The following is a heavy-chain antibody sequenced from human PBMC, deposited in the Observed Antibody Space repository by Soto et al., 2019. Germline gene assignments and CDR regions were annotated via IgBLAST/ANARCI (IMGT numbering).Heavy chain of an antibody. CDR1: GFTFSTYT. D-gene: IGHD1-26*01. CDR3: ARDPGAGDY. V-gene: IGHV3-21*01. J-gene: IGHJ4*02. Sequence: GGSLRLSCAASGFTFSTYTMNWVRQAPGKGLEWVSSISSSSSYIYYADSVKGRFTISRDDAKDSLYLQMNSLRAEDTAVYYCARDPGAGDYWGQGTLVTVSS. CDR2: ISSSSSYI.